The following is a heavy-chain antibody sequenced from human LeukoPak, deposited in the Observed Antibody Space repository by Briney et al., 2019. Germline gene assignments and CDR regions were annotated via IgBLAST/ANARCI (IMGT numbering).Heavy chain of an antibody. CDR1: GGSFSGYY. CDR3: ARGPTYCGGDCYSY. CDR2: IYYSGST. Sequence: SETLSLTCAVYGGSFSGYYWSWSRQPPGKGLEWIGYIYYSGSTYYNPSLKSRVTISVDTSKNQFSLKLSSVTAADTAVYYCARGPTYCGGDCYSYWGQGTLVTVSS. D-gene: IGHD2-21*02. J-gene: IGHJ4*02. V-gene: IGHV4-34*01.